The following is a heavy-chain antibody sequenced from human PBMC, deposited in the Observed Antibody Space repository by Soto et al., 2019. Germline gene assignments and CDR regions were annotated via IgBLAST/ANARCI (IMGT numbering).Heavy chain of an antibody. CDR1: GGTISSSSYY. Sequence: PSETLSLTCPVSGGTISSSSYYWVWIRQPPGKGLEWIGCIYYSGSTNYNPSLKSRVTISVDTSKNQFSLKLSSVTAADTAVYYCARGGRGYSYGSSYYYYGMDVWGQGTTVTVSS. D-gene: IGHD5-18*01. V-gene: IGHV4-39*07. CDR3: ARGGRGYSYGSSYYYYGMDV. CDR2: IYYSGST. J-gene: IGHJ6*02.